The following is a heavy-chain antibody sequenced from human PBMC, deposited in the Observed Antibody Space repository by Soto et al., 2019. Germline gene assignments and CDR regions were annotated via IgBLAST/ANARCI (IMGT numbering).Heavy chain of an antibody. V-gene: IGHV3-30-3*01. D-gene: IGHD3-22*01. Sequence: VGSLRLSGAASGFTFSSYAMHWVRQAPGKGLEWVAVISYDGSNKYYADSVKGRFTISRDNSKNTLYLQMNSLRAEDTAVYYCARSGPYDSSGYYLAFDYWGQGTLVTVSS. J-gene: IGHJ4*02. CDR3: ARSGPYDSSGYYLAFDY. CDR1: GFTFSSYA. CDR2: ISYDGSNK.